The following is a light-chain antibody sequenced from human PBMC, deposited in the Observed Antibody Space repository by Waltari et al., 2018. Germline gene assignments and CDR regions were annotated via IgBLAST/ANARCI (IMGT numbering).Light chain of an antibody. V-gene: IGKV3-11*01. CDR3: QQRYNWPLT. J-gene: IGKJ5*01. Sequence: EIVLTQSPATLSLSPGERATLSCRASQSINSYLAWYQQKPGQAPRLLIYDASNRGTGVPARFSGSGSGSDFTLTISSLDPEDFAVYYCQQRYNWPLTFGQGTRLEIK. CDR1: QSINSY. CDR2: DAS.